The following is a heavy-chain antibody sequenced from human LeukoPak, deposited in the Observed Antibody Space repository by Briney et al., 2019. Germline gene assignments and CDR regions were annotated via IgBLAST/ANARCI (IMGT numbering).Heavy chain of an antibody. CDR2: ISYRGSTT. CDR1: GFSFSSYE. Sequence: GGSLRLSCAASGFSFSSYEMHWVRQAPGKGLEWVSDISYRGSTTYYADSVRGRFTTSRDNAKNLLYLQMHSLRAEDTAIYYCSLLAVASPQDYWGQRTLVTVSS. V-gene: IGHV3-48*03. D-gene: IGHD6-19*01. CDR3: SLLAVASPQDY. J-gene: IGHJ4*02.